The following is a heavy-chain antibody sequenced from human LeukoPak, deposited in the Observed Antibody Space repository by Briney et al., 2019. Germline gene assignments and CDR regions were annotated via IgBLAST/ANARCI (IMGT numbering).Heavy chain of an antibody. D-gene: IGHD2-8*01. CDR3: ARPACTNGVCYSIWLSWFDP. CDR2: ISYDGSNK. Sequence: PGRSLRLSCAASGFTFSSYAMHWVRQAPGKGLEWVAVISYDGSNKYYADSVKGRFTISRGNSKNTLYLQMNSLRAEDTAVYYCARPACTNGVCYSIWLSWFDPWGQGTLVTVSS. V-gene: IGHV3-30*04. CDR1: GFTFSSYA. J-gene: IGHJ5*02.